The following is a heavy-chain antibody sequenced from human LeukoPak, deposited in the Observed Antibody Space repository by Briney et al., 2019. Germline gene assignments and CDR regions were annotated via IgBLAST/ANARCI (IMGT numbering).Heavy chain of an antibody. D-gene: IGHD3-10*01. Sequence: SVKVSCKASGGTFSSYAISWVRQAPGQGLEWMGGIIPIFGTANYAQKFQGRVTITADESTSTAYMGLSNLRSEDTAVYYCARLPYYYGSGSPWANYYYYMDVWGKGTTVTVSS. CDR3: ARLPYYYGSGSPWANYYYYMDV. CDR2: IIPIFGTA. CDR1: GGTFSSYA. J-gene: IGHJ6*03. V-gene: IGHV1-69*01.